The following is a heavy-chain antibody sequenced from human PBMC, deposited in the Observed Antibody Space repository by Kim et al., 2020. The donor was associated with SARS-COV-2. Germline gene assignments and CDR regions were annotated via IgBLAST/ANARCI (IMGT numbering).Heavy chain of an antibody. CDR3: ARVGVYCSSTSCYRSGVRWFDP. CDR1: GGSISSGGYY. D-gene: IGHD2-2*02. J-gene: IGHJ5*02. V-gene: IGHV4-31*03. Sequence: SETLSLTCTVSGGSISSGGYYWSWIRQHPGKGLEWIGYIYYSGSTYYNPSLKSRVTISVDTSKNQFSLKLSSVTAADTAVYYCARVGVYCSSTSCYRSGVRWFDPWGQGTLVTVSS. CDR2: IYYSGST.